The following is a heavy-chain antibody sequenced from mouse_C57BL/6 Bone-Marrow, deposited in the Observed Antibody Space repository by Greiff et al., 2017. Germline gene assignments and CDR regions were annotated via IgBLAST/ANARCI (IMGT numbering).Heavy chain of an antibody. CDR3: ARDPYYGSSHWYFDV. Sequence: EVKLTESGGGLVQSGRSLRLSCATSGFTFSDFYMEWVRQAPGKGLEWIAASRNKANDYTTEYSASVKGRFIVSRDTSQSILYLQMNALRAEDTAIYYCARDPYYGSSHWYFDVWGTGTTVTVSS. V-gene: IGHV7-1*01. CDR1: GFTFSDFY. D-gene: IGHD1-1*01. CDR2: SRNKANDYTT. J-gene: IGHJ1*03.